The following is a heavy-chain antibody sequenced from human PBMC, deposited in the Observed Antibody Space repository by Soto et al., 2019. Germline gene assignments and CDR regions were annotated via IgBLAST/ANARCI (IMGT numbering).Heavy chain of an antibody. D-gene: IGHD3-10*01. CDR3: AKDTRREWNGSGSYSWFDP. CDR1: GFTFDDYA. Sequence: GGSLRLSCAASGFTFDDYAMHWVRQAPGKGLEWVSGISWNSGSIGYADSVKGRFTISRDNAKNSLYLQMNSLRAEDTALYYCAKDTRREWNGSGSYSWFDPWGQGTLVTVSS. CDR2: ISWNSGSI. J-gene: IGHJ5*02. V-gene: IGHV3-9*01.